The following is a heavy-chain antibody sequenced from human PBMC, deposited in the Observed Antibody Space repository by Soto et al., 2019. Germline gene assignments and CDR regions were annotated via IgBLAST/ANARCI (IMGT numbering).Heavy chain of an antibody. Sequence: PGGSLRLSCAASGFTFRSYSMNWVRQAPGKGLEWVSYISSSSSTIYNADSVKGRFTISRDNAKNLLYLQMNSLRDEDTAVYYCARVTVYSSGWTDYWGQGTLVTVSS. V-gene: IGHV3-48*02. J-gene: IGHJ4*02. CDR2: ISSSSSTI. CDR3: ARVTVYSSGWTDY. CDR1: GFTFRSYS. D-gene: IGHD6-19*01.